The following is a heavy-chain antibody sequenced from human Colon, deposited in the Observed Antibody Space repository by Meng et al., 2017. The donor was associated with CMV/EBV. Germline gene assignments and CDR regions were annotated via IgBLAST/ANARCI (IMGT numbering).Heavy chain of an antibody. V-gene: IGHV5-51*01. D-gene: IGHD2-2*02. CDR3: ARQDCSSTSCYTVDY. CDR2: IYPDESNI. Sequence: GESLKISCKGSGYNFANSWIGWVRQMTGKGLELMGIIYPDESNIRYSPSFQGQVTISADKSISTAYLQWSSLKASDTAMYYCARQDCSSTSCYTVDYWGQGTLVTVSS. CDR1: GYNFANSW. J-gene: IGHJ4*02.